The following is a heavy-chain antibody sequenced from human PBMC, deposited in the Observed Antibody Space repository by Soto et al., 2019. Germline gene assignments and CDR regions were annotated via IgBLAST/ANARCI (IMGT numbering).Heavy chain of an antibody. CDR1: GGTFSSYA. CDR2: IIPIFGTA. Sequence: ASVKVSCKASGGTFSSYAISWVRQAPGQGLEWMGGIIPIFGTANYAQKFQGRVTITADESTSTAYMELSSLRSEDTAVYYCARDVAVAGTRGYYFDYWGQGTLVTVSS. J-gene: IGHJ4*02. D-gene: IGHD6-19*01. V-gene: IGHV1-69*13. CDR3: ARDVAVAGTRGYYFDY.